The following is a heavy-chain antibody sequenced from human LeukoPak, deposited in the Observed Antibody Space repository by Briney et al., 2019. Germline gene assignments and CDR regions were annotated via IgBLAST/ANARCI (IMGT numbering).Heavy chain of an antibody. D-gene: IGHD3-3*01. J-gene: IGHJ4*02. CDR3: AKGSWDFWSGYSSFDY. Sequence: PGGSVRRSCTASGFNFNEHGMHWVRQAPGKGLEWVAFLRHDGTNIHYADSVKGRFTISRDNSKNTLYLQMNSLRAEDTAIYYCAKGSWDFWSGYSSFDYWGQGTLVTVSS. CDR2: LRHDGTNI. V-gene: IGHV3-30*02. CDR1: GFNFNEHG.